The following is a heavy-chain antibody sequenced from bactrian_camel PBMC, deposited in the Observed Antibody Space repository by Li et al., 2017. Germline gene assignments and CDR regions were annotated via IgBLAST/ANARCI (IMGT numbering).Heavy chain of an antibody. V-gene: IGHV3S67*01. J-gene: IGHJ4*01. Sequence: VQLVESGGGSVQSGGSLRLSCAASGYTYSSYCMGWFRQAPGKEREGIATIVDSGKTSHADSVQGRFAISRDNAKNIMYLQMNSLTSEDSALYYCSLYWGFWGQGTQVTVS. D-gene: IGHD2*01. CDR1: GYTYSSYC. CDR2: IVDSGKT. CDR3: SLYWGF.